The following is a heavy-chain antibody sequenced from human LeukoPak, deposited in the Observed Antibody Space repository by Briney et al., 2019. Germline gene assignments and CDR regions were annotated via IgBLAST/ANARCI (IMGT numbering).Heavy chain of an antibody. V-gene: IGHV4-59*01. D-gene: IGHD3-16*01. J-gene: IGHJ4*02. CDR2: IYRNGRT. Sequence: SESLSLTCTVSGASFSNDYWSWVWQAPGKGLEWIGYIYRNGRTNYNPSLKSRITMSIDTSQKKFSLKVISVTAADTAVYYCARASEGIGYFDTWGRGSLVTVSS. CDR1: GASFSNDY. CDR3: ARASEGIGYFDT.